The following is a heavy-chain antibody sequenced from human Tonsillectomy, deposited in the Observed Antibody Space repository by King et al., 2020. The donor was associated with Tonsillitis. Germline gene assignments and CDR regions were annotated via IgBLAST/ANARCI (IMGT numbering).Heavy chain of an antibody. V-gene: IGHV5-51*01. D-gene: IGHD6-13*01. CDR3: ARHSSRSWYSWFDP. CDR1: GYSFTSYW. Sequence: QLVQSGAEVKKPWESLKISCKGSGYSFTSYWIGWVGQMPWKVLEVMGIIYPGDSGTRYSPSVQGQGTTSADKSITPAYLQWSSLKASDTAIYYCARHSSRSWYSWFDPWGQGTLVTVSS. J-gene: IGHJ5*02. CDR2: IYPGDSGT.